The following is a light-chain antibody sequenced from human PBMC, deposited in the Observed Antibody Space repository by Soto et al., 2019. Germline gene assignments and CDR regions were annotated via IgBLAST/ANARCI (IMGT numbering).Light chain of an antibody. CDR2: DVS. CDR1: TSDVGAFNY. J-gene: IGLJ3*02. V-gene: IGLV2-14*03. CDR3: SSYTTSSTRV. Sequence: QSVLTQPASVSGSPGQSITISCTGTTSDVGAFNYVSWYQQHPGKAPKLMIYDVSDRPSGVSNRFSGSKSGSTASLTISGLQADDEADYFCSSYTTSSTRVFGGGTKVTVL.